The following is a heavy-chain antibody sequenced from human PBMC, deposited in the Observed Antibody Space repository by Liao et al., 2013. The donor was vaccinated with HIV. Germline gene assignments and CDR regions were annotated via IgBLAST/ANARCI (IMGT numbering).Heavy chain of an antibody. V-gene: IGHV4-34*12. D-gene: IGHD3-10*01. CDR1: GGSFNGHF. CDR2: VIHSGNT. CDR3: ARGITMLRGVVGRPYDY. J-gene: IGHJ4*02. Sequence: QVQLQQWGAGLLKPSETLSLTCAVYGGSFNGHFWSWIRQTPGKGLDWIGEVIHSGNTNYNPSLKSRVTISVDASKNQFSLKLSSLTAADTAVYYCARGITMLRGVVGRPYDYWGRGNPSVTVSS.